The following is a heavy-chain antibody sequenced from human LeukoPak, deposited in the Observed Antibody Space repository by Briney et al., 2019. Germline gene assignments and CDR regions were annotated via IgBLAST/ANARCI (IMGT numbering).Heavy chain of an antibody. CDR2: IYSGGST. CDR3: ARTSVGYSYGFGVLYFDY. D-gene: IGHD5-18*01. J-gene: IGHJ4*02. CDR1: GFTVSSNY. Sequence: GGSLRLSCAASGFTVSSNYMSWVRQAPGKGLEWVSVIYSGGSTYCADSVKGRFTISRDNSKNTLYLQMNSLRAEDTAVYYCARTSVGYSYGFGVLYFDYWGQGTLVTVSS. V-gene: IGHV3-66*01.